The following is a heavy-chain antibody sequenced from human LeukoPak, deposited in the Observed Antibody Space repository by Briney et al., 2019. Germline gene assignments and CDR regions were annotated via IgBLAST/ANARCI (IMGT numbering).Heavy chain of an antibody. CDR1: GYTFTTYG. CDR2: INPYNGNT. J-gene: IGHJ4*02. V-gene: IGHV1-18*01. D-gene: IGHD6-19*01. CDR3: ARGGSGWFSDS. Sequence: ASVKVSCKASGYTFTTYGIAWVRQAPGQGLEWMGWINPYNGNTDFAQKLQGRGTLTTDTSTSTAYMELRSLRSDDTAMYYCARGGSGWFSDSWGQGTLVTVSS.